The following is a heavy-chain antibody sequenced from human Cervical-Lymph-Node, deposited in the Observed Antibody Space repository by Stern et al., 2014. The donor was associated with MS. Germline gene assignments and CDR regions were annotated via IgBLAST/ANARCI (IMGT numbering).Heavy chain of an antibody. CDR1: GGTFSSYA. V-gene: IGHV1-69*01. J-gene: IGHJ4*02. Sequence: VQLEESGAEVKKPGSSVKVSCKASGGTFSSYAFSWVRQAPGQGLEWMGGIIPIVGAPNYAQKFQGRVTITADEYTSTAYMELNSLRSDDTGVYYCAKHYWTGYYYHFDYWGQGTLVIVSS. CDR2: IIPIVGAP. CDR3: AKHYWTGYYYHFDY. D-gene: IGHD3-3*02.